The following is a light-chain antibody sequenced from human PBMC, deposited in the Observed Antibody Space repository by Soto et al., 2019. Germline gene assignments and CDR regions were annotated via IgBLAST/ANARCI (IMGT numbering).Light chain of an antibody. CDR1: SSNFGNNL. CDR2: END. Sequence: QSVLTQPPSVFAAPGQRVTISRSGTSSNFGNNLVSWYQQLPETAPKLLICENDKRLSGIPDRFSGSKSGTSATLAITGLQTGDEADYYCGTWDNSLSADVFGTGTKVTVL. CDR3: GTWDNSLSADV. V-gene: IGLV1-51*02. J-gene: IGLJ1*01.